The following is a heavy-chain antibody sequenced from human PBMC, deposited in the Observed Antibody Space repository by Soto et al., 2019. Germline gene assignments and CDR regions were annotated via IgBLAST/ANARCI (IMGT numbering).Heavy chain of an antibody. Sequence: ASVKVACQASGGTFSSYSISWVRQAPGQGLEWMGRIIPILGITNYAQKFQGRVTITADKSTSTAYMELSSLRSEDTAVYYCARVYSSGNSNFDYWGQGTLVTVSS. CDR3: ARVYSSGNSNFDY. J-gene: IGHJ4*02. D-gene: IGHD3-22*01. CDR1: GGTFSSYS. CDR2: IIPILGIT. V-gene: IGHV1-69*02.